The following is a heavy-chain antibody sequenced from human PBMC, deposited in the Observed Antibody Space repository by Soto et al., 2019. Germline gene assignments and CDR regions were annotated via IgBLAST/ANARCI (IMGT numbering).Heavy chain of an antibody. CDR2: IHNSGTS. J-gene: IGHJ5*01. CDR3: ARDFYDSVGYTWFDS. Sequence: SETLSLTCTVSGDTSTSYYWGWIRRAPGKGLEWIGHIHNSGTSTHNPSLNGRVTISIDMPKKQFSLKLTSLTSADTAVYYCARDFYDSVGYTWFDSWSQGTLVTVSS. V-gene: IGHV4-59*01. CDR1: GDTSTSYY. D-gene: IGHD3-22*01.